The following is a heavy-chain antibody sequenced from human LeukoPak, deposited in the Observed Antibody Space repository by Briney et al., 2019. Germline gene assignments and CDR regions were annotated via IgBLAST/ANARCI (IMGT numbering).Heavy chain of an antibody. Sequence: SETLSLTCTVSGGSIRSYFWSWLRQPPGKGLEWIGYIWDTEITDYNPSLRSRVTISLDTSKNHFSLKLRSVTAADTALYFCARGLVLATDDAFDIWGQGTLVTVSS. D-gene: IGHD5-12*01. CDR2: IWDTEIT. CDR1: GGSIRSYF. CDR3: ARGLVLATDDAFDI. J-gene: IGHJ3*02. V-gene: IGHV4-59*01.